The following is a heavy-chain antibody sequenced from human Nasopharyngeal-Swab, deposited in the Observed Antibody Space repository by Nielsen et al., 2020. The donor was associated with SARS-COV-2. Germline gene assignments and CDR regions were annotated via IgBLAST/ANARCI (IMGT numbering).Heavy chain of an antibody. J-gene: IGHJ3*02. CDR3: ARVVPRGAFDI. V-gene: IGHV1-18*01. D-gene: IGHD2-2*01. CDR2: ISAYNGNT. CDR1: DYTFTSYG. Sequence: ASVKVSCKASDYTFTSYGISWVRQAPGQGLEWMGWISAYNGNTNYAQNLQDRVTMTTDTSTSTAYMELRSLRSDDTAVYYCARVVPRGAFDIWGQGTMVTVSS.